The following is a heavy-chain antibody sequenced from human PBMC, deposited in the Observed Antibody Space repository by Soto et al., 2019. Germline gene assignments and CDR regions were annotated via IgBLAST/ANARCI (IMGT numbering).Heavy chain of an antibody. Sequence: SETLSLTCAVYGGSFSGYYWSWIRQPPGKGLEWIGEINHSGSTNYNPSLRSRVTISVDTSKNQFSLKLSSVTAADTAVYYCARGGLGYCSSTSCYFGYYYYYGMDVWGQGTTVTVSS. J-gene: IGHJ6*02. CDR1: GGSFSGYY. CDR2: INHSGST. CDR3: ARGGLGYCSSTSCYFGYYYYYGMDV. D-gene: IGHD2-2*01. V-gene: IGHV4-34*01.